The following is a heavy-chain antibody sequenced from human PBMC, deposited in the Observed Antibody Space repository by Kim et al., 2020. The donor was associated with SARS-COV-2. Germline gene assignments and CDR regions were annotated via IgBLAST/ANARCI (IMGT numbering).Heavy chain of an antibody. J-gene: IGHJ6*02. D-gene: IGHD3-16*02. CDR1: GFTFSSYW. Sequence: GGSLRLSCAASGFTFSSYWMSWVRQAPGKGLEWVANIKQDGSEKYYVDSVKGRFTISRDNAKNSLYLQMNSLRAEDTAVYYCARDLPRFMITFGGVIDLGYYYYGMDVWGQGTTVTVSS. CDR3: ARDLPRFMITFGGVIDLGYYYYGMDV. CDR2: IKQDGSEK. V-gene: IGHV3-7*01.